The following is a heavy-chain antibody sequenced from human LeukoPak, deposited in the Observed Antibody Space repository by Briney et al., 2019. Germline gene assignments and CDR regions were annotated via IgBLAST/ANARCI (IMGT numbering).Heavy chain of an antibody. V-gene: IGHV3-9*01. Sequence: PGRSLRLSCAASGFTFDDYAMHWVRQAPGKGLEWVSGISWNSGSIGYADSVKGRFTTSRDNAKNSLYQQINSLRAEDTALYYCAKTGDSSGYYLPDHWGQGTLVSVFS. D-gene: IGHD3-22*01. J-gene: IGHJ4*02. CDR3: AKTGDSSGYYLPDH. CDR1: GFTFDDYA. CDR2: ISWNSGSI.